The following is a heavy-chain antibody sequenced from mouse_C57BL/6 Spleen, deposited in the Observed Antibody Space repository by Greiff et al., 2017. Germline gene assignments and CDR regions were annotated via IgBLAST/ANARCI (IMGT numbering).Heavy chain of an antibody. D-gene: IGHD2-4*01. Sequence: QVQLQQSGPELVKPGASVKISCKASGYAFSSSWMTWVKQRPGKGLEWIGRIYPGDGDTNYNGKFKGKATLTADKSSSTAYMQLSSLTSEDSAVYFCANDYGVPWFAYWGQGTLVTVSA. V-gene: IGHV1-82*01. J-gene: IGHJ3*01. CDR1: GYAFSSSW. CDR2: IYPGDGDT. CDR3: ANDYGVPWFAY.